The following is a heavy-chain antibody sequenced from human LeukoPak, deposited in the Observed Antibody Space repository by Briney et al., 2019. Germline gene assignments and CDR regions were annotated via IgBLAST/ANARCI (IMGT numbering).Heavy chain of an antibody. J-gene: IGHJ4*02. CDR3: ARHRYGSGSYQVDY. CDR2: IYYSGST. D-gene: IGHD3-10*01. V-gene: IGHV4-59*08. Sequence: SETLSLTCTVSGGSISSYYWSWIRQPPGKGLEWIGYIYYSGSTNYNPSLKSRVTISVDTSKNQFSLKLSSVTAADTAVYYCARHRYGSGSYQVDYWGQGALVTVSS. CDR1: GGSISSYY.